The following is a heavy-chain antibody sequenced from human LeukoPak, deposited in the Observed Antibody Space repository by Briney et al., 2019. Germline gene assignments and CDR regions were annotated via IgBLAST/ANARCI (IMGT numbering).Heavy chain of an antibody. CDR3: THSSGWTTDF. CDR2: VYWNDDN. Sequence: ESGPTLMHPTQTLTLTCTFSGFSLSDTAVGVHWIRRPPGKALEWLALVYWNDDNKYSPSLSSRLTVTKASSKNQVVLTMPNMDPVDTATYYCTHSSGWTTDFWGQGILVTVSS. V-gene: IGHV2-5*01. D-gene: IGHD6-19*01. J-gene: IGHJ4*02. CDR1: GFSLSDTAVG.